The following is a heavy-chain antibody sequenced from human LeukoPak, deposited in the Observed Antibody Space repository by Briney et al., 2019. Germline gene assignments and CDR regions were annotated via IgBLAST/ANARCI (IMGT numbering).Heavy chain of an antibody. Sequence: GESLKISCKASGYTFTSYDINWVRQATGQGLEWMGWMNPNSGNTGYALKFQGRVTMTRNTSISTAYMELSSLRSEDTAVYYCARTGSGWVFHYMDVWGKGTTVTVSS. CDR2: MNPNSGNT. D-gene: IGHD6-19*01. CDR3: ARTGSGWVFHYMDV. V-gene: IGHV1-8*01. J-gene: IGHJ6*03. CDR1: GYTFTSYD.